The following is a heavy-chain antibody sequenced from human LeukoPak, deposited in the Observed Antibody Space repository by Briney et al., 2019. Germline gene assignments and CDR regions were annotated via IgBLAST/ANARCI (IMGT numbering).Heavy chain of an antibody. CDR2: ISGSGGST. CDR3: AKDQFAGDSFDY. J-gene: IGHJ4*02. D-gene: IGHD3-16*01. Sequence: GGSLRLSCAASGFTFSSYAMSWVRQAPGKGLEWVSAISGSGGSTYYADSVKGRFTISRDDSENTLYLQMNSLRAEDTAVYYCAKDQFAGDSFDYWGQGTLVTVSS. V-gene: IGHV3-23*01. CDR1: GFTFSSYA.